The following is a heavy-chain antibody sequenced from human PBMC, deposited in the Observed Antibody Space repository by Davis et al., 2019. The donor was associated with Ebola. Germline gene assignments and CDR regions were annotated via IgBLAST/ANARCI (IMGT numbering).Heavy chain of an antibody. CDR2: ISAYNGNT. V-gene: IGHV1-18*04. CDR1: GYTFTSYG. J-gene: IGHJ4*02. CDR3: ARVIAAAGIFRRTGGFFDY. Sequence: ASVKVSCKASGYTFTSYGISWVRQAPGQGLEWMGWISAYNGNTNYAQKLQGRVTMTTDTSTSTAYMELRSLRSDDTAVYYCARVIAAAGIFRRTGGFFDYWGQGTLVTVSS. D-gene: IGHD6-13*01.